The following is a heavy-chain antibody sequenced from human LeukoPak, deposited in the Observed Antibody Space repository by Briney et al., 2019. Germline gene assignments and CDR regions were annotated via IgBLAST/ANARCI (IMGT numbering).Heavy chain of an antibody. D-gene: IGHD6-19*01. J-gene: IGHJ4*02. V-gene: IGHV3-30*18. Sequence: GGSLRLSCAASGFTFSSYGMHWVSQAPGKGLEWVAVISYDGSNKYYADSVKGRFTISRDNSKNTLYLQMNSLRAEDTAVYYCAKGLTRAVAFDYFDYWGQGTLVTVSS. CDR1: GFTFSSYG. CDR2: ISYDGSNK. CDR3: AKGLTRAVAFDYFDY.